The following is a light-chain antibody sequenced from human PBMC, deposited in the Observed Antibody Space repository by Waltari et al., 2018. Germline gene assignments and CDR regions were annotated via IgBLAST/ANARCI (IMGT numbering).Light chain of an antibody. CDR3: QQYYNTPPT. V-gene: IGKV4-1*01. CDR1: QTLYRSNNKNY. CDR2: WAS. J-gene: IGKJ3*01. Sequence: DIVMTQSPDSLAVSLGERATINCKSSQTLYRSNNKNYLAWYQQKPGQPPQMLIYWASTRESGVPDRFSGSGSGTDFTHTITSLQAEDVAVYYCQQYYNTPPTFGPGTKVDIK.